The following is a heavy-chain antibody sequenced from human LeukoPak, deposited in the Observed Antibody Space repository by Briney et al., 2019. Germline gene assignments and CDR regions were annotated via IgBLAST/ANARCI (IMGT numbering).Heavy chain of an antibody. J-gene: IGHJ6*02. D-gene: IGHD2-15*01. CDR2: IYYSGST. CDR3: ARTLVNIVVVVAAEGYGMDV. CDR1: GGSISSYY. V-gene: IGHV4-59*01. Sequence: SETLSLTCTVSGGSISSYYWSWIRQPPGKGLEWIGYIYYSGSTNYNPSLKSRVTISVDTSKNQFSLKLSSVTAADTAVYYCARTLVNIVVVVAAEGYGMDVWGQGTTVTVSS.